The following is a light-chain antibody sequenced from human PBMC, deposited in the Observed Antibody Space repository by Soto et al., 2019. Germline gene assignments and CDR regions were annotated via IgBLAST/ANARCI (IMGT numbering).Light chain of an antibody. Sequence: DVVMTQSPLSLPVTLGQPASISCRSSQSLVYSDGNAYLNWFQQRPGQSPRRLIYKASNRDSGVPDRFSGSGSGPDFTLQINRVEAEDVGIYYCMQGTHWPPTFGRGTMVEIK. CDR1: QSLVYSDGNAY. V-gene: IGKV2-30*01. J-gene: IGKJ1*01. CDR2: KAS. CDR3: MQGTHWPPT.